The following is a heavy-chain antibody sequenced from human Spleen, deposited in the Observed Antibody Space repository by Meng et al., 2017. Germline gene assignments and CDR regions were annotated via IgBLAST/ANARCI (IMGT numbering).Heavy chain of an antibody. V-gene: IGHV4-30-4*01. CDR2: IYYSGST. CDR3: ASVVPTAKSYYFDY. D-gene: IGHD2-2*01. Sequence: QVQLQESGRGLVRPSQTLSLTCTVSGDSISSDNSYWSWIRQPPGKGLEWIAYIYYSGSTYYNPSLKSRVTISVDTSKNQFSLKLSSVTAADTAVYYCASVVPTAKSYYFDYWGQGTLVTVSS. J-gene: IGHJ4*02. CDR1: GDSISSDNSY.